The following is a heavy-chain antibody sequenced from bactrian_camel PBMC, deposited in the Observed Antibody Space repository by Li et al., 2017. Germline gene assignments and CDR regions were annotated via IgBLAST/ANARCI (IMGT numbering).Heavy chain of an antibody. Sequence: HVQLVESGGGSVQAGGSLRLSCAISGRSNENYFLAWFRQAPGKEREGVAAIDSDGRTDYVASVKGRFTISRDRAKNTLTLQMDSLKPEDTAVYYCASVATVAKVRFGECSFGSWGQGTQVTVS. D-gene: IGHD6*01. CDR3: ASVATVAKVRFGECSFGS. J-gene: IGHJ6*01. CDR2: IDSDGRT. V-gene: IGHV3S55*01. CDR1: GRSNENYF.